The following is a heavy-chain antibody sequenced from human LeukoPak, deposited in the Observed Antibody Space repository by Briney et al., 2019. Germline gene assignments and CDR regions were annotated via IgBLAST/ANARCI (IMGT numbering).Heavy chain of an antibody. CDR2: IYTSGST. CDR1: GYSISSGYY. Sequence: SETLSLTCTVSGYSISSGYYWSWIRQPAGKGLEWIGRIYTSGSTNYNPSLKSRVTISVDTSKNQFSLKLSSVTAADTAVYYCARETMVRGLLVWGQGTLVTVSS. V-gene: IGHV4-61*02. CDR3: ARETMVRGLLV. D-gene: IGHD3-10*01. J-gene: IGHJ4*02.